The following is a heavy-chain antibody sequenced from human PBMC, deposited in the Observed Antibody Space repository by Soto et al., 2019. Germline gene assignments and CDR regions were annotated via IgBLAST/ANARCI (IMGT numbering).Heavy chain of an antibody. Sequence: QVQLGESGGGVVQPGRSLRLSCAASGFTFSSYGMHWVRQAPGKGLEWVAVISYDGSNKYYADSVKGPFTISRDYSKNTLYLQMNSLRAEVTAVYYGAKEAVEWELLFDYWGQGTLVTVSS. V-gene: IGHV3-30*18. CDR1: GFTFSSYG. CDR3: AKEAVEWELLFDY. J-gene: IGHJ4*02. CDR2: ISYDGSNK. D-gene: IGHD1-26*01.